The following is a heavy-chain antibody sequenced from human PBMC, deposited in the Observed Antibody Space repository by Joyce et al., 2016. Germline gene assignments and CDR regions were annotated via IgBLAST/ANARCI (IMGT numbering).Heavy chain of an antibody. Sequence: QVQLLQSGAEVKKPGASVKVSCKASGYTFTGYYMHWVRQAPGQGLGWMGRINHNDGDTKYAEKFQGRVTMTRDRSLKTTYMDLSRLRSDDTAVYYCARDVTHFGGFDFWGQGTLVTVSS. CDR2: INHNDGDT. D-gene: IGHD4/OR15-4a*01. CDR3: ARDVTHFGGFDF. J-gene: IGHJ3*01. V-gene: IGHV1-2*06. CDR1: GYTFTGYY.